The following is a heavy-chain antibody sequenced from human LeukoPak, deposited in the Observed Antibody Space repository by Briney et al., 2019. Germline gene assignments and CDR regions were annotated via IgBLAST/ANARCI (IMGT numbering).Heavy chain of an antibody. V-gene: IGHV3-30*03. CDR2: ISYDGSNK. J-gene: IGHJ4*02. D-gene: IGHD6-13*01. CDR1: GFTFSSYG. Sequence: GGSLRLSCAAAGFTFSSYGMHWVRQAPGKGLEWVAVISYDGSNKYYADSVKGRFTISRDNSKNTLYLQMNSLRAEDTAVYYCAREGAAAGSYYFDYWGQGTLVTVSS. CDR3: AREGAAAGSYYFDY.